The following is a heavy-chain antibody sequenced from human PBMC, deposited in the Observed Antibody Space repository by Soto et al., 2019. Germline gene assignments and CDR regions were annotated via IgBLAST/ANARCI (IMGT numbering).Heavy chain of an antibody. V-gene: IGHV3-21*01. CDR2: ISSSSSYI. Sequence: EVQLVESGGGLVKPGGSLRLSCAASGFTFSSYSMNWVRQAPGKGLEWVSSISSSSSYIYYADSVKGRFTISKDNAKNSLYLQMNSLRAEDTAVYYCARVFEYQLLDYYGMDVWGQGTTVTVSS. CDR3: ARVFEYQLLDYYGMDV. CDR1: GFTFSSYS. D-gene: IGHD2-2*01. J-gene: IGHJ6*02.